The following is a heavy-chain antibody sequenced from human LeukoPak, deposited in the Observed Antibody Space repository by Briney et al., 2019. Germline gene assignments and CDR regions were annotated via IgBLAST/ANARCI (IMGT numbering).Heavy chain of an antibody. V-gene: IGHV1-69*13. CDR2: IIPIFGTA. D-gene: IGHD5/OR15-5a*01. Sequence: SVKVSCKASGGTFSSYAISWVRQAPGQGLEWMGGIIPIFGTANYAQKFQGRVTITADESTGTAYMEQSSLRSEDTAVYYCARVSTIHGDYYYYMDVWGKGTTVTVSS. J-gene: IGHJ6*03. CDR1: GGTFSSYA. CDR3: ARVSTIHGDYYYYMDV.